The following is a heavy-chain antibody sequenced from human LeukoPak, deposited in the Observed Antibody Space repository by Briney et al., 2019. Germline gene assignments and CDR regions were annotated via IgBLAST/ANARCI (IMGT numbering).Heavy chain of an antibody. D-gene: IGHD3-10*01. J-gene: IGHJ4*02. CDR3: ARATGLLWFGELLDPVDY. V-gene: IGHV1-18*01. CDR2: ISAYNGNT. Sequence: ASVNVSCKASGYTFTSYGISWVRQAPGQGLEWMGWISAYNGNTNYAQKLQGRVTMTTDTSTSTAYMELRSLRSDDTAVYYCARATGLLWFGELLDPVDYWGQGTLVTVSS. CDR1: GYTFTSYG.